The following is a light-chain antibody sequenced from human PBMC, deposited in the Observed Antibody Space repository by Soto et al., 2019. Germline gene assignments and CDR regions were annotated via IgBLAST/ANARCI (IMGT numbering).Light chain of an antibody. CDR2: AAS. Sequence: AIRMTQSPSSLSASTGDRVTITCRASQGISSYLAWYQQKPGKAPKLLIYAASTLQSGVTSRFSGSGSGTDFTLTISRLQSEDFATYYCQQYYSYPWTFGQGTKVEIK. J-gene: IGKJ1*01. V-gene: IGKV1-8*01. CDR1: QGISSY. CDR3: QQYYSYPWT.